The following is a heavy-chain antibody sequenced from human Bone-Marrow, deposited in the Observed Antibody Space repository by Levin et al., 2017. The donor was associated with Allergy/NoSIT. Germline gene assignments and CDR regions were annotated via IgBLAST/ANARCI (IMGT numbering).Heavy chain of an antibody. D-gene: IGHD2-15*01. CDR3: ARGSPFDY. Sequence: ASETLSLTCTVSGDSVSGGDFYWSWIRQPPGKGLEWIAYIYNSGSTNYNPSLKSRVTISVDMSENQFSLEMKSVTAADTAVYYCARGSPFDYWGQGTMVTVSS. CDR2: IYNSGST. J-gene: IGHJ4*02. V-gene: IGHV4-61*08. CDR1: GDSVSGGDFY.